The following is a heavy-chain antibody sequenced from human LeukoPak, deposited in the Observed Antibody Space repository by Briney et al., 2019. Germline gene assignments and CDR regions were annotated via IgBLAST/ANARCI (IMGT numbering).Heavy chain of an antibody. CDR3: AREGYYGSGSPPSLYFDY. V-gene: IGHV3-30-3*01. Sequence: GGSLGLSWAASGSTFRNYVIHWVRQAPGKGLEWVAVTSSDLNVKLYADSVKGRFTISRDNSRSTLYLQMNSLRPEDTAIYYCAREGYYGSGSPPSLYFDYWGQGTLVTVSS. CDR1: GSTFRNYV. CDR2: TSSDLNVK. J-gene: IGHJ4*02. D-gene: IGHD3-10*01.